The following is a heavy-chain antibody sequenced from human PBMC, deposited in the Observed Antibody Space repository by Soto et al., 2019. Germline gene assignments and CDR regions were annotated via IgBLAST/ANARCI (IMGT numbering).Heavy chain of an antibody. J-gene: IGHJ5*02. D-gene: IGHD6-13*01. CDR1: GGSISEKY. CDR2: IFANGHT. CDR3: VASLAASGLNWLDP. Sequence: SETLSLTCIVSGGSISEKYWNWVRQPPGKGLEWIGRIFANGHTDYNPTLKSRVTMSVDASKNQFSLRLTSMTAADTAVYYCVASLAASGLNWLDPWGRGTLVTVSS. V-gene: IGHV4-4*07.